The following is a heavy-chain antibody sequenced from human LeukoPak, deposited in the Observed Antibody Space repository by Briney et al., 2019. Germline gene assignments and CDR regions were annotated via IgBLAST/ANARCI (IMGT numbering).Heavy chain of an antibody. J-gene: IGHJ5*02. V-gene: IGHV4-34*01. CDR2: INHSGST. CDR1: GGSFSGYY. D-gene: IGHD6-13*01. Sequence: SETLSLTCAVYGGSFSGYYWSWIRQPPGKGQEWIGEINHSGSTNYNPSLKSRVTISVDTSKYQFSLKLSSVTAADTAVYYCARRGVRGIEAAGLKQFDPWGQGTLVTVSS. CDR3: ARRGVRGIEAAGLKQFDP.